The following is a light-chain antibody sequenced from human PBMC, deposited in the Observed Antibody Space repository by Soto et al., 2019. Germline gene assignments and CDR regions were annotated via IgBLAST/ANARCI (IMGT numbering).Light chain of an antibody. V-gene: IGKV3-20*01. CDR1: QSVRSTY. CDR3: QYYSSSLSIT. J-gene: IGKJ5*01. Sequence: EIVLTQSPGILSLSPGERATLSCRASQSVRSTYLAWYQQKPGQAPRLLIHGASSRATGIPGRFSGSGSGTDFTLTISRLEPEDFAVYYCQYYSSSLSITFGQGTRLDIK. CDR2: GAS.